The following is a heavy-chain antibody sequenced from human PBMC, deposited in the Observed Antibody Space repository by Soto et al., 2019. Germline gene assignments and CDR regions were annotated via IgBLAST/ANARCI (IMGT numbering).Heavy chain of an antibody. Sequence: QVQLVESGGGVVQPGRSLRLSCAASGFTFSSYAMHWVRQAPGKGLEWVAVISYDGSNKYYADSVKGRFTISRDNSKNTLYLQMNSLRAEDTAVHYCARDRTVRKYSNSCFDYWGQGTLVTVSS. D-gene: IGHD6-13*01. CDR1: GFTFSSYA. J-gene: IGHJ4*02. CDR2: ISYDGSNK. V-gene: IGHV3-30-3*01. CDR3: ARDRTVRKYSNSCFDY.